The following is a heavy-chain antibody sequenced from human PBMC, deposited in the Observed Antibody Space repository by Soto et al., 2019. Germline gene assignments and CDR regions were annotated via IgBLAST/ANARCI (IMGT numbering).Heavy chain of an antibody. Sequence: SLRVSCAGSGFTFSDYYMSWIRQAPGKGLEWVSYISTSDSIYYADSVKGRFTISRDNAKNSLYLQMNSLRAEDTAVYYCARDLGYYDSSGYFDYWGQGTLVTVSS. V-gene: IGHV3-11*01. D-gene: IGHD3-22*01. CDR3: ARDLGYYDSSGYFDY. CDR1: GFTFSDYY. J-gene: IGHJ4*02. CDR2: ISTSDSI.